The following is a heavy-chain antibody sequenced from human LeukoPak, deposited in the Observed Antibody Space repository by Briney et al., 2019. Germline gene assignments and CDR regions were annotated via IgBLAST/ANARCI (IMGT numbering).Heavy chain of an antibody. J-gene: IGHJ4*02. V-gene: IGHV4-59*01. D-gene: IGHD2/OR15-2a*01. CDR3: ARDSAFLAFDY. Sequence: SETLSLTCTVSGGSISSYYWSWIRQPPGKGLEWIGYIYYSGSTNYNPSLKSRATISVDTSKNQFSLKLSSVTAADTAVYYCARDSAFLAFDYWGQGTLVTVSS. CDR1: GGSISSYY. CDR2: IYYSGST.